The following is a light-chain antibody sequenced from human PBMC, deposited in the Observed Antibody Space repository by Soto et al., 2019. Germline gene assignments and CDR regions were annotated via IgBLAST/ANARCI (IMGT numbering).Light chain of an antibody. V-gene: IGKV1-6*01. Sequence: AIQMTQSPSSLSASVGDRVTITCRASQGIRHYLGWYQQKPGKAPKLLIYAASSLQSGVPSRFSGSGSGTDITLTISSLQPEDFATYYCLQDYNYPLTFDGGTQVEIK. J-gene: IGKJ4*01. CDR3: LQDYNYPLT. CDR1: QGIRHY. CDR2: AAS.